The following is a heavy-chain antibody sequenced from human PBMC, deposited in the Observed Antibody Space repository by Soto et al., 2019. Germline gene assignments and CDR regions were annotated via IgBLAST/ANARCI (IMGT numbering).Heavy chain of an antibody. CDR1: GFTFSSYG. J-gene: IGHJ4*02. V-gene: IGHV3-33*01. Sequence: QVQLVESGGGVVQPGRSLRLSCAASGFTFSSYGMHWVRQAPGKGLEWVAVIWYDGSNKYYADSVKGRFTISRDYSKNTLYLQMNSLRAEDTAVYYCARDGYCSGGSCYFVDWGQGTLVTVSS. D-gene: IGHD2-15*01. CDR2: IWYDGSNK. CDR3: ARDGYCSGGSCYFVD.